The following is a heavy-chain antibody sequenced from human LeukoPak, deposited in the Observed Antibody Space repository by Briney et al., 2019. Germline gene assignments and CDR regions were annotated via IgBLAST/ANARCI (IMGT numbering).Heavy chain of an antibody. D-gene: IGHD1-20*01. CDR2: IKQDGSER. J-gene: IGHJ4*02. CDR3: ARDDRSGYDSSFDY. V-gene: IGHV3-7*01. Sequence: GGSLRLSCAASGFTFSSYWMSWVRQAPGKGLEWVANIKQDGSERYYVDSVKGRFTISRDNAKNSLYLQMNSLRAEDTAVYYCARDDRSGYDSSFDYWGQGTLVTVSS. CDR1: GFTFSSYW.